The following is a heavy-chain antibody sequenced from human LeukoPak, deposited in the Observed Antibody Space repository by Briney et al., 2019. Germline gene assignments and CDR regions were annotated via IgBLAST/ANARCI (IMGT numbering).Heavy chain of an antibody. CDR3: AKGRSITIFGVVLGGRFFDY. Sequence: GGSLRLSCAASGFTFSSYAMSWVRQAPGKGLEWVSAISGSGGSTYYADSVKGRFTISRDNSKNTLYLQMNSLRAEDTAVYYCAKGRSITIFGVVLGGRFFDYWGQGTLVTVSS. J-gene: IGHJ4*02. CDR1: GFTFSSYA. D-gene: IGHD3-3*01. V-gene: IGHV3-23*01. CDR2: ISGSGGST.